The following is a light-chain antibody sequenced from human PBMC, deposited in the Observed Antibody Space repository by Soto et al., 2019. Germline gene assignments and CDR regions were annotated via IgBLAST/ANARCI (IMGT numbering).Light chain of an antibody. CDR1: QDISRY. CDR3: QQLYSYST. V-gene: IGKV1-9*01. J-gene: IGKJ5*01. Sequence: DIQLTQSPSFVSASVGERVTITCRASQDISRYLAWYQQKPGEAPKLLISAASTLHSGVPSMFSGSGSGTEFTLSVSYLLPEDFATYYCQQLYSYSTFGQGTPLESK. CDR2: AAS.